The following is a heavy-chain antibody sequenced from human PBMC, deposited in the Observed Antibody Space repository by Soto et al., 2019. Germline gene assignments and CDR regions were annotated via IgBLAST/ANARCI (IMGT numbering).Heavy chain of an antibody. V-gene: IGHV4-59*01. CDR3: ARVRTLRPRWFDP. Sequence: SETLSLTCTVSGGSISSYYWSWIRQPPGKGLEWIGYIYYSGSTNYNPSLKSRVTISVDTSKNQFSLKLSSVTAADTAVYYCARVRTLRPRWFDPRGQGTLVTGSS. CDR1: GGSISSYY. D-gene: IGHD1-1*01. J-gene: IGHJ5*02. CDR2: IYYSGST.